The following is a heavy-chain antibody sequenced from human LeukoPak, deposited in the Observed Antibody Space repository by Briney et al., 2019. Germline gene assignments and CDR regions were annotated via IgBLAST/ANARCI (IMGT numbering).Heavy chain of an antibody. CDR1: GGSFRTYP. D-gene: IGHD3-10*01. Sequence: SVKVSCKASGGSFRTYPISWVRQAPGQGLEWMGGLTQFFRRTNYTQKFQGRLTITTDESSSTAYMELSDLRSGDTAVYYCATSESGRSWDWFAPWGQGTLVTVSS. J-gene: IGHJ5*02. CDR2: LTQFFRRT. CDR3: ATSESGRSWDWFAP. V-gene: IGHV1-69*05.